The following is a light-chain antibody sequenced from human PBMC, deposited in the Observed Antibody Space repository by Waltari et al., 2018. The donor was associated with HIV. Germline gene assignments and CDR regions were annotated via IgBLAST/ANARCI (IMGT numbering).Light chain of an antibody. Sequence: SYELTQPPSVSVSPGQTARTTCSGDALSKQNAYWYQQKPGQAPVVVIYKDTRKSSGIPERFSGSTSGTTVTLTISGVQAEDEADYYCQSADSSGNWLFGGGTKLTVV. CDR1: ALSKQN. CDR3: QSADSSGNWL. V-gene: IGLV3-25*03. CDR2: KDT. J-gene: IGLJ3*02.